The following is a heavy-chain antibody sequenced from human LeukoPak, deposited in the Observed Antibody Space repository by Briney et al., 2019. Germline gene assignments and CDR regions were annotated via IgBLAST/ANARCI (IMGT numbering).Heavy chain of an antibody. D-gene: IGHD3-3*01. V-gene: IGHV4-59*11. CDR1: GGSISGPY. J-gene: IGHJ4*02. CDR2: IYSSGST. Sequence: KPLETLSLTCSVSGGSISGPYWSWIRGPPGEGLGWIGYIYSSGSTNYNSSLKSRVTISEDTSKNQFSLRVRFVTAADTAVYYCARVTTIFGVDMYYFDYWGQGNLVTVSS. CDR3: ARVTTIFGVDMYYFDY.